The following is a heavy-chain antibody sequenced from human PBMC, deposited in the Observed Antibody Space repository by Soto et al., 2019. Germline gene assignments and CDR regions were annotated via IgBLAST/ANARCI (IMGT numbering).Heavy chain of an antibody. CDR1: GFTFGDFA. D-gene: IGHD1-26*01. Sequence: PGGSLRLSCAVSGFTFGDFAMSWVRQAPGKRLEWISGINWNGISTSYRDSVKGRFIISRDDAQNSLYLQMNSLRAEDTALYYCARDPSRGSDWARYLDLWGRGTLVTVSS. CDR3: ARDPSRGSDWARYLDL. V-gene: IGHV3-20*04. CDR2: INWNGIST. J-gene: IGHJ2*01.